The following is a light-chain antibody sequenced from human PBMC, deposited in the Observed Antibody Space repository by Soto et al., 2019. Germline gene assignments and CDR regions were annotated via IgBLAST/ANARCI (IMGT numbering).Light chain of an antibody. CDR3: CSYAGIYTNFV. J-gene: IGLJ1*01. CDR2: DVS. V-gene: IGLV2-11*01. CDR1: SSDVGGYNY. Sequence: QSALTQPRSVSGSPGQSVTISCTGTSSDVGGYNYVSWYQQYPGEAPKLMISDVSRRPSGVPDRFSGSKSGNTASLTISGLQAEDEADYYCCSYAGIYTNFVFGIGTQVTVL.